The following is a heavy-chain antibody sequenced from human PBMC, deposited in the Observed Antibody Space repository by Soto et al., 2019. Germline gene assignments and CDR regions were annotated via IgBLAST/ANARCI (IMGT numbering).Heavy chain of an antibody. CDR3: ARGITMVRGVITRYYYYGMDV. D-gene: IGHD3-10*01. Sequence: PGGSLRLSCAASGFTFSSYAMSWVRQAPGKGLEWVSSISGSGGNTYYADSVKGRFTISRDNAKNSLYLQMNSLRAEDTAVYYCARGITMVRGVITRYYYYGMDVWGQGTTVTVSS. CDR1: GFTFSSYA. J-gene: IGHJ6*02. V-gene: IGHV3-21*01. CDR2: ISGSGGNT.